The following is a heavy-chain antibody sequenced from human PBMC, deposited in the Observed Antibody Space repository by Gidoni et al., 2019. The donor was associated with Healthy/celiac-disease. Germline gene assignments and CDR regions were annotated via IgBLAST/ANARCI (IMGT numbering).Heavy chain of an antibody. J-gene: IGHJ4*02. Sequence: EVQLVESGGGLVKPGWSLRLSCAASGFTFSSYSMNWVRQAPGKGMEWVSSISSSSSYIYYADSVKGRFTISRDNAKNSLYLQMNSLRAEDTAVYYCARTPSTTVVADYYFDYWGQGTLVTVSS. D-gene: IGHD3-22*01. CDR1: GFTFSSYS. CDR3: ARTPSTTVVADYYFDY. CDR2: ISSSSSYI. V-gene: IGHV3-21*01.